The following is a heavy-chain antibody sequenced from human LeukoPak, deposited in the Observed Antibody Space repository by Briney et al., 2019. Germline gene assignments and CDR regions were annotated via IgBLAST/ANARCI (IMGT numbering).Heavy chain of an antibody. V-gene: IGHV3-48*03. D-gene: IGHD5-12*01. CDR3: ASGGYDSSFDY. Sequence: GGSLRLSCAASGFTFSSYEMNWVRQAPGKGLEWVSYISSSGSTIYYADSVKGRFTISRDNAKNPLYLQMNSLRAEDTAVYYCASGGYDSSFDYWGQGTLVTVSS. J-gene: IGHJ4*02. CDR1: GFTFSSYE. CDR2: ISSSGSTI.